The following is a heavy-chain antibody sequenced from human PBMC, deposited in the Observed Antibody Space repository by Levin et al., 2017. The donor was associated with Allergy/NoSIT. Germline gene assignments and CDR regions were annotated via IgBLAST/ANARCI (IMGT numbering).Heavy chain of an antibody. J-gene: IGHJ4*02. D-gene: IGHD6-19*01. CDR2: IYWDDDK. Sequence: SGPTLVKPTQTLTLTCTFSGFSLRTTGEGVAWIRQPPGKALEWLAVIYWDDDKRYSPSLKSRLGVTKDTSKNQVVLTMTNMDPVDTATYYCAHRPNGVISGGDQANFDYWGQGTLVTVSS. V-gene: IGHV2-5*02. CDR3: AHRPNGVISGGDQANFDY. CDR1: GFSLRTTGEG.